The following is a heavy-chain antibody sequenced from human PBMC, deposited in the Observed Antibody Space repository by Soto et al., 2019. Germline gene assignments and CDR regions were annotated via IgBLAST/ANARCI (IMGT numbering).Heavy chain of an antibody. V-gene: IGHV3-30*18. D-gene: IGHD3-3*01. J-gene: IGHJ6*02. CDR1: GFTFSSYG. CDR3: AKDLRWEGYYDFWSGYPTRAYGMDV. Sequence: GGSLRLSCAASGFTFSSYGMHWVRQAPGKGLEWVAVISYDGSNKYYADSVKGRFTISRDNSKNTLYLQMNSLRAEDTAVYYCAKDLRWEGYYDFWSGYPTRAYGMDVWGQGTTVTVSS. CDR2: ISYDGSNK.